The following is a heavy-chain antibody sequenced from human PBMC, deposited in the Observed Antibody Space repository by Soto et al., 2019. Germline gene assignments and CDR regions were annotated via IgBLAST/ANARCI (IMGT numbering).Heavy chain of an antibody. CDR3: GRHEGPTTRFDY. CDR2: IYYSGST. J-gene: IGHJ4*02. Sequence: PSETLSLTCTVSGGSISSSSHYWGWIRQPPGKGLEWIGSIYYSGSTYYNPSLKSRVTISVDTSKNQFCLKLSTLPGAYSAVYYCGRHEGPTTRFDYWGRGTLVTVSS. D-gene: IGHD5-12*01. CDR1: GGSISSSSHY. V-gene: IGHV4-39*01.